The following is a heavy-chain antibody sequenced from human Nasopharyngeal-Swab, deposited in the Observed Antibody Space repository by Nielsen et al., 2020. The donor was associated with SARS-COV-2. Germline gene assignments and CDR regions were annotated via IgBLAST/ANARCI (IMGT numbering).Heavy chain of an antibody. J-gene: IGHJ4*02. CDR2: IYYSGST. CDR1: GGFISSYY. Sequence: SAALPRTCTVSGGFISSYYWSWIRQPPGKGLEWIGYIYYSGSTNYNPSLKRRVTISVDTSKNQFSLKLSSVTAADTAVYYCARGFDYWGQGTLVTVSS. V-gene: IGHV4-59*01. CDR3: ARGFDY.